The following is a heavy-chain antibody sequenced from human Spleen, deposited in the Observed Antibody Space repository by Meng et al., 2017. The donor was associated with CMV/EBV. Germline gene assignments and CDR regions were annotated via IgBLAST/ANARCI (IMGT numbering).Heavy chain of an antibody. CDR1: GGTFSSYT. CDR2: IIPMFGSA. D-gene: IGHD3-22*01. Sequence: SVKVSCKASGGTFSSYTFSWVRQAPGQGLEWMGRIIPMFGSANYAQRFQGRVTMTTDTSTSTAYMELRSLRFDDTAVYYCARVPAPYYYDSSGPFDYWGQGTLVTVSS. J-gene: IGHJ4*02. V-gene: IGHV1-69*08. CDR3: ARVPAPYYYDSSGPFDY.